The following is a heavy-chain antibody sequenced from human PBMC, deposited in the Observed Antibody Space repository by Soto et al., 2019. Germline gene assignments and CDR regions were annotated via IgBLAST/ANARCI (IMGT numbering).Heavy chain of an antibody. CDR3: ARVQDPGYCSSTSCYYYYGMDA. D-gene: IGHD2-2*01. J-gene: IGHJ6*02. CDR1: GYTFTSYG. V-gene: IGHV1-18*01. CDR2: ISAYNGNT. Sequence: GASVKVSCKASGYTFTSYGISWVRQAPGQGLEWMGWISAYNGNTNYAQKLQGRVTMTTDTSTSTAYMELRSLRSDDTAVYYCARVQDPGYCSSTSCYYYYGMDAWGQGTTVTVSS.